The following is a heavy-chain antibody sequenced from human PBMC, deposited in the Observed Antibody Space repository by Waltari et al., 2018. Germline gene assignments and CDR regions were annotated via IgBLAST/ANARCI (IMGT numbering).Heavy chain of an antibody. J-gene: IGHJ4*02. CDR3: AKDAFGNTYVDH. D-gene: IGHD3-10*01. CDR2: IWFDGGQT. CDR1: GLRFSRYG. V-gene: IGHV3-33*06. Sequence: QAQLVESGGGVVQPGMSLRLSCTGTGLRFSRYGMHWVRQAPGKGLEWVALIWFDGGQTYYADSVRGRFTISRDNSKNTLYLDMNSLKLNDTAIYYCAKDAFGNTYVDHWGQGTLVTVAS.